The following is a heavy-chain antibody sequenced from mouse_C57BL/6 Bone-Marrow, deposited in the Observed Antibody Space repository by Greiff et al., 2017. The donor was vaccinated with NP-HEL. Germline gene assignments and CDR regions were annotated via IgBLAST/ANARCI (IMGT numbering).Heavy chain of an antibody. Sequence: EVPGVESGGGLVKPGGSLKLSCAASGFTFSSYAMSWVRPTPEKRLEWVATISDGGSYTYYPDNVKGRFTISRDNAKNKLYLKMSHLKSEDTAMYYCARGDYDGFAYWGQGTLVTVSA. V-gene: IGHV5-4*01. J-gene: IGHJ3*01. D-gene: IGHD2-4*01. CDR1: GFTFSSYA. CDR3: ARGDYDGFAY. CDR2: ISDGGSYT.